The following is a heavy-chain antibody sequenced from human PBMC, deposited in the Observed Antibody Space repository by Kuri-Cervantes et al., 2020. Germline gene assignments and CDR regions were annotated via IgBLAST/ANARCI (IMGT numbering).Heavy chain of an antibody. D-gene: IGHD4-17*01. J-gene: IGHJ4*02. CDR1: GGSISSYY. Sequence: SETLSLTCTVSGGSISSYYWSWIRQPAGKGLEWIGRIYTSGSTNYNPSLKSRVTISVDKSKNQFSLKLTSVTAADTAVYYCARQGRYGDYYKYWGQGTLVTVSS. CDR3: ARQGRYGDYYKY. V-gene: IGHV4-4*07. CDR2: IYTSGST.